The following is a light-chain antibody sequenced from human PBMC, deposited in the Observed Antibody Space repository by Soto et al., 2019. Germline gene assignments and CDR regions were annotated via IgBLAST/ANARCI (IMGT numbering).Light chain of an antibody. Sequence: DIKMTQSPSSLSASVGDRVTITCRASQSISSSLNWYQQKPGKAPKLLIYAASSLQSGVPSRFSGSGSGTDFTLTISSLQPEDFATYYCQQSSITPLTFGGGTKVEIK. CDR1: QSISSS. J-gene: IGKJ4*01. CDR2: AAS. V-gene: IGKV1-39*01. CDR3: QQSSITPLT.